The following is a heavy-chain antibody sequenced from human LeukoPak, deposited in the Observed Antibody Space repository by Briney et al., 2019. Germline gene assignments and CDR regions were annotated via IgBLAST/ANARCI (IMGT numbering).Heavy chain of an antibody. Sequence: PGRSLRLSCAASGFTFSSYGMHWVRQAPGKGLEWVAVISYDGSNKYYADSVKGRFTISRDNSKNTLYLQMNSLRAEDTAVYYCAKAGDSSGLDAFDIWGQGTMVTVSS. CDR1: GFTFSSYG. V-gene: IGHV3-30*18. D-gene: IGHD3-22*01. CDR3: AKAGDSSGLDAFDI. CDR2: ISYDGSNK. J-gene: IGHJ3*02.